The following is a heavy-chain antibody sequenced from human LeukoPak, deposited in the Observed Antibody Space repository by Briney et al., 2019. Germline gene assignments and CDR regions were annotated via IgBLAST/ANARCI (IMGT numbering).Heavy chain of an antibody. V-gene: IGHV1-69*13. J-gene: IGHJ4*02. D-gene: IGHD2-2*01. CDR1: GYTFTSYA. CDR3: ARELCSSTSCYQYFDY. Sequence: SVKVSCKASGYTFTSYAISWVRQAPGQGLEWMGGIIPIFGTANYAQKFQGRVTITADESTSTAYMELGSLRSEDTAVYYCARELCSSTSCYQYFDYWGQGTLVTVSS. CDR2: IIPIFGTA.